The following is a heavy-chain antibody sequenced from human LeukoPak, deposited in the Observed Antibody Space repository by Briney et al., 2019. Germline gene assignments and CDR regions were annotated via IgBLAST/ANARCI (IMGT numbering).Heavy chain of an antibody. CDR3: ARRVATSGNFFDY. D-gene: IGHD3-3*01. CDR1: GGAINRRNYY. CDR2: TYYSGSV. V-gene: IGHV4-39*01. J-gene: IGHJ4*02. Sequence: ASETLSLTCTVVGGAINRRNYYWGWIRQSPGKGLEWIGSTYYSGSVNNNPSLQSRVTISVDTSRNQFSLKLTSVTAADTAVYYCARRVATSGNFFDYWGPGTLVTVSS.